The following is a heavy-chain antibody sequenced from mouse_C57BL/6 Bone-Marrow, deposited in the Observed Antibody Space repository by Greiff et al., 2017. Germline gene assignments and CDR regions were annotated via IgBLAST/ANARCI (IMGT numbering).Heavy chain of an antibody. V-gene: IGHV1-15*01. Sequence: QVQLQQSGAELVRPGASVTLSCKASGYTFTDYEMHWVKQTPVHGLEWIGAIDPETGGPAYNQKFKGKAILTADTSSSTAYMELRSLTSEDSAVYYCTRGDWAWFAYWGQGTLVTVSA. J-gene: IGHJ3*01. D-gene: IGHD4-1*01. CDR3: TRGDWAWFAY. CDR2: IDPETGGP. CDR1: GYTFTDYE.